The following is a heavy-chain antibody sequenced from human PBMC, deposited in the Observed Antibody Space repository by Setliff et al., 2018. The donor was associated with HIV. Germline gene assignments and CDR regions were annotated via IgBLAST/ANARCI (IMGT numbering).Heavy chain of an antibody. CDR1: GYSISSGFY. CDR3: ARQSSGSPEYFQH. Sequence: SETLSLTCAVSGYSISSGFYWGWIRQPPGKGLEWIGTIYHSGSTYYNPSLKSRVTISVDTSKNQFSLKVSSVTAADAAVYYCARQSSGSPEYFQHWGQGTLVTVSS. J-gene: IGHJ1*01. CDR2: IYHSGST. V-gene: IGHV4-38-2*01. D-gene: IGHD1-26*01.